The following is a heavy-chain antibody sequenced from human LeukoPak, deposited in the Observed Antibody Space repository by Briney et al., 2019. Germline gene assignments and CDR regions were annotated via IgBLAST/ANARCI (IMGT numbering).Heavy chain of an antibody. Sequence: GGSLRLSCAASGFTFSSSSMNWVRQAPGKGLEWVSSISSGSSYKHYADSVKGRFTISRDNAKKSLYLQMNSLRAEDTAVYYCARGGTSGWRTPNDDYWGQGTLVTVSS. CDR3: ARGGTSGWRTPNDDY. CDR2: ISSGSSYK. CDR1: GFTFSSSS. J-gene: IGHJ4*02. V-gene: IGHV3-21*01. D-gene: IGHD6-19*01.